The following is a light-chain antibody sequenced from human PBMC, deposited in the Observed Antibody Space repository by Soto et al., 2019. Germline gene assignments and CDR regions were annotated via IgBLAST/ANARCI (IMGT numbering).Light chain of an antibody. Sequence: EIVLTQSPATLSLSPGERATLSCRASQSVISTYSACYQQKPGHAPRLLIYGASSRATGIPARFSGSGSGTDFTLTISRLEPEDFAVYYCQQYSDSLATFGEGTKVEIK. CDR1: QSVISTY. V-gene: IGKV3-20*01. J-gene: IGKJ1*01. CDR2: GAS. CDR3: QQYSDSLAT.